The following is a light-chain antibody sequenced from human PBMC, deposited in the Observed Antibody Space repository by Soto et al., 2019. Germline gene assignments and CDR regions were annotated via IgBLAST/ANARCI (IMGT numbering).Light chain of an antibody. J-gene: IGLJ3*02. CDR2: EVS. Sequence: QSVLTQPASVSGSPGQSITISCTGTSSDVGGYNYVSWYQQHPGKAPKLMIYEVSNRPSGVSNRFSGSKSGNTASLTISGLRAEDEADYTSSSTWVFGGGTKLTVL. CDR3: SSTWV. V-gene: IGLV2-14*01. CDR1: SSDVGGYNY.